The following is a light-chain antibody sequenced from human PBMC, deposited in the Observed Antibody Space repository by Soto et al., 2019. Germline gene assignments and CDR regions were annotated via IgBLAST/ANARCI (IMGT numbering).Light chain of an antibody. CDR3: LQHYRYPLT. Sequence: DIQMTQSPFSLSASVGDRVTITCRASQDIRNALGWYQQKPGKPPQRLIYAASSLPSGVPSRFSGSWSGTEFTLTISSLQPEDFATYYCLQHYRYPLTFGQGTKVEIK. V-gene: IGKV1-17*01. CDR1: QDIRNA. CDR2: AAS. J-gene: IGKJ1*01.